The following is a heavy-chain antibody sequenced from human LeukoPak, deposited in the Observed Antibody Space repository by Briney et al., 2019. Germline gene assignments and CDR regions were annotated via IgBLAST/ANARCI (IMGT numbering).Heavy chain of an antibody. Sequence: PSETLSLTCTVSGGSVSSGSYYWSWIRQPPGKGLEWIGYIYYSGSTNYNPSLKSRVTISVDTSKNQFSLKLSSVTAADTAVYYCARGPEIFGVVTHLLSYYYGMDVWGQGTTVTVSS. CDR2: IYYSGST. V-gene: IGHV4-61*01. D-gene: IGHD3-3*01. CDR3: ARGPEIFGVVTHLLSYYYGMDV. CDR1: GGSVSSGSYY. J-gene: IGHJ6*02.